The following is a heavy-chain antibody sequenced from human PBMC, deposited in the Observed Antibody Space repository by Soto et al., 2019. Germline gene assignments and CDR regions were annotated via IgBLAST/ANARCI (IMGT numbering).Heavy chain of an antibody. V-gene: IGHV4-39*01. CDR2: IYYSGST. CDR1: GGSISSSSYY. D-gene: IGHD3-10*01. CDR3: ATQTVTMVRGAGWFDP. Sequence: QLQLQESGPGLVKPSETLSLTCTVSGGSISSSSYYWGWIRQPPGKGLEWIGSIYYSGSTYYNPSLKSRATVSVDTSKNQFSLKLSSVTAADTAVYYCATQTVTMVRGAGWFDPWGQGTLVTVSS. J-gene: IGHJ5*02.